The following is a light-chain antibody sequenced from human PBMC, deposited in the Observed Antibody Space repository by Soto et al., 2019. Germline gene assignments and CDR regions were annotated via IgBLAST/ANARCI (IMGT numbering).Light chain of an antibody. Sequence: QAVLTQSPSASASLGASFKLTCTLSSGHSNYAIAWHQQQPEKGPRYLMKLNSDGSHNKGDGIPDRFSGSSSGAERYLTISSLQSEDEADYYCQTWGTGIRVFGGGTKLTVL. J-gene: IGLJ3*02. CDR2: LNSDGSH. V-gene: IGLV4-69*01. CDR1: SGHSNYA. CDR3: QTWGTGIRV.